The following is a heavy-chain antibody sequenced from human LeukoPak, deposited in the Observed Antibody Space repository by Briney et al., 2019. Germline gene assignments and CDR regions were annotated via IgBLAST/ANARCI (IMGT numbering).Heavy chain of an antibody. CDR1: GYTFTSYG. D-gene: IGHD3-9*01. CDR3: ARDPDYDILTGYPFDY. J-gene: IGHJ4*02. CDR2: ISAYNGNT. V-gene: IGHV1-18*01. Sequence: GASVTVSCKASGYTFTSYGISWVRQAPGQGLQWMGWISAYNGNTNYAQKLQGRVTMTTDTSTSTAYMELRSLRSDDTAVYYCARDPDYDILTGYPFDYWGQGTLVTVSS.